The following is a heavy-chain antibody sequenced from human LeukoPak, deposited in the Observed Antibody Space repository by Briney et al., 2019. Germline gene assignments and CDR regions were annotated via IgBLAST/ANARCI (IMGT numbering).Heavy chain of an antibody. CDR1: GGSFSGYY. CDR3: ARDLYSSSSGGSDP. J-gene: IGHJ6*02. CDR2: INHSGST. Sequence: PSETLSLTCAVYGGSFSGYYWSWIRQPPGKGLEWIGEINHSGSTNYNPSLKSRVTISVDTSKNQFSLKLSSVTAADTAVYYCARDLYSSSSGGSDPWGQGTTVTVSS. V-gene: IGHV4-34*01. D-gene: IGHD6-6*01.